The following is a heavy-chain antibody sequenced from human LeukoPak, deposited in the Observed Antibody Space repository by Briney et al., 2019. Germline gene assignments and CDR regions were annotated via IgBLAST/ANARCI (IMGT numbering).Heavy chain of an antibody. CDR2: IYHSGNT. CDR3: ARDTYYDFWSGFSGDFDI. D-gene: IGHD3-3*01. Sequence: PSETLTLTCTVSAYSISSGYYWGWIRQPPGKGLEWIGSIYHSGNTYYNPSLKSRVTMSVDTSKNQFSLNLRSVTAADTAVYYCARDTYYDFWSGFSGDFDIWGQGTMVTVSS. J-gene: IGHJ3*02. CDR1: AYSISSGYY. V-gene: IGHV4-38-2*02.